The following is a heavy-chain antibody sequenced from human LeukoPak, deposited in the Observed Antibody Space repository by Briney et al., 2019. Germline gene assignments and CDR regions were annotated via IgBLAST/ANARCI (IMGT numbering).Heavy chain of an antibody. CDR2: IYHSGST. V-gene: IGHV4-30-2*01. J-gene: IGHJ4*02. CDR3: ARATAQNWLRSYYFDY. CDR1: GGSISSGGYS. Sequence: SQTLSLTCAVSGGSISSGGYSWSWIRQPPGKGLEWIGYIYHSGSTYYNPSLKSRVTISVDRSKNQFSLKLSSVTAADTAVYYCARATAQNWLRSYYFDYWGQGTLVTVSS. D-gene: IGHD3-9*01.